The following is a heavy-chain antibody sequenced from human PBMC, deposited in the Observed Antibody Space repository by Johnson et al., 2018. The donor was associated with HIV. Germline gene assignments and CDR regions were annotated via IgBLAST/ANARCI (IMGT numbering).Heavy chain of an antibody. D-gene: IGHD3-10*01. V-gene: IGHV3-7*01. CDR1: GFSFRSYW. J-gene: IGHJ3*02. Sequence: EVQLVESGGGVVQPGGSLRLSCAASGFSFRSYWMSWVRQAPGKGLEWVANIKQDGSEKYYVDSVKGRFTIARDNSKNTLYLQMSSRRAEDTAVYYWAKDNAHDYGSGRGDAFDIWGQGTMVTVSS. CDR2: IKQDGSEK. CDR3: AKDNAHDYGSGRGDAFDI.